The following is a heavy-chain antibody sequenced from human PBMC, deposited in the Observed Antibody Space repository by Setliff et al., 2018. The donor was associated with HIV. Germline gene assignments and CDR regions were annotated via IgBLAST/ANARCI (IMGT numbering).Heavy chain of an antibody. CDR3: ARDYRTTDILSSGYMDV. J-gene: IGHJ6*03. CDR1: GYTFTGYY. CDR2: INPNIGST. Sequence: ASVKVSCKASGYTFTGYYIHWVRQAPGQGLQCMGRINPNIGSTNYAQNFQGRATMTRDTSVNTAVMELSNLRSDDTAVYYCARDYRTTDILSSGYMDVWGKGTTVTVSS. V-gene: IGHV1-2*06. D-gene: IGHD3-9*01.